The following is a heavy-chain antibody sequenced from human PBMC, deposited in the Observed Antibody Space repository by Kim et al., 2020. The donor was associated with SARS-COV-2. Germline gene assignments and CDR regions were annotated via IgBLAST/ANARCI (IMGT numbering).Heavy chain of an antibody. J-gene: IGHJ5*02. Sequence: SQTLSLTCAISGDSVSSNSAAWNWIRQSPSRGLEWLGRTYYRSKWYNDYAVSVKSRITINPDTSKNQFSLQLNSVTPEDTAVYYCARVIAAAGSLDENWFDPWGQGTLVTVSS. CDR2: TYYRSKWYN. D-gene: IGHD6-13*01. CDR3: ARVIAAAGSLDENWFDP. V-gene: IGHV6-1*01. CDR1: GDSVSSNSAA.